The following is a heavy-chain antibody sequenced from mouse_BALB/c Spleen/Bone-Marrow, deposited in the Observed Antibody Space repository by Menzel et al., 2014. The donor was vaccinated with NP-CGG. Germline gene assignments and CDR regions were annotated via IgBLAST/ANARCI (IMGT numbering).Heavy chain of an antibody. V-gene: IGHV4-1*02. CDR3: ARLGYYGWFAY. J-gene: IGHJ3*01. CDR2: INPDSNTI. CDR1: GFDFNSYW. Sequence: EVQLQQSGGGLVQPGGSLKLSCAASGFDFNSYWMSWVRQAPGKGLEWIGEINPDSNTINYTPSLKDKFIISRDNAKNTLYLQMSKVRSEDTALYCCARLGYYGWFAYWGQGTLVTVSA. D-gene: IGHD2-3*01.